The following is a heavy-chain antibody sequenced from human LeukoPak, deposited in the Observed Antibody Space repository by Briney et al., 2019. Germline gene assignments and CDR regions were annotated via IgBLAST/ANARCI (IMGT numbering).Heavy chain of an antibody. V-gene: IGHV3-11*04. CDR2: ISSSGSTI. Sequence: LSLTCTVSGGSISSYYWSWIRQAPGKGLEWVSYISSSGSTIYYADSVKGRFTISRDNAKNSLYLQMNSLRAEDTAVYYCASCYGSGSPFDYWGQGTLVTVSS. CDR1: GGSISSYY. J-gene: IGHJ4*02. CDR3: ASCYGSGSPFDY. D-gene: IGHD3-10*01.